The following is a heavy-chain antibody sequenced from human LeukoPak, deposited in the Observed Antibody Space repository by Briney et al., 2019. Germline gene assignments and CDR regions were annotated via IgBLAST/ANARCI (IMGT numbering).Heavy chain of an antibody. Sequence: SVKVSCKASGYTFTGYYMHGVGQARGQGREWMGCSNPNRGGTYSAQKFQGGVTMTSDTSTSTAYMELSRLTSDDTAVYYCARANALYCSSTSCLFDYWGQGTLVTVSS. CDR1: GYTFTGYY. J-gene: IGHJ4*02. CDR2: SNPNRGGT. D-gene: IGHD2-2*01. CDR3: ARANALYCSSTSCLFDY. V-gene: IGHV1-2*02.